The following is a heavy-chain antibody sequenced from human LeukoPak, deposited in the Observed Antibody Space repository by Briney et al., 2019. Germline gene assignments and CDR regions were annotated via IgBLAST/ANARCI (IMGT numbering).Heavy chain of an antibody. V-gene: IGHV4-30-4*08. J-gene: IGHJ4*02. D-gene: IGHD4-17*01. CDR2: IYCTGTT. CDR3: AREKNYGDYGTY. CDR1: GGSINSCDYN. Sequence: SQTLSLTCSVSGGSINSCDYNWSWIRQPPGKGLEWIGFIYCTGTTYHNPSLKSQVTISVDTSKNQFSLNLSPVTVADTAVYYCAREKNYGDYGTYWGQGTVVTVSS.